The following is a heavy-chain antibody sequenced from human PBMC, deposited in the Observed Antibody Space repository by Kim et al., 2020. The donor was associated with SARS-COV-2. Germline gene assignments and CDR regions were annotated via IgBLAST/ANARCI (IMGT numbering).Heavy chain of an antibody. D-gene: IGHD2-21*02. CDR1: GASITSANYF. CDR2: MYYSGTP. Sequence: SETPSLTCTVSGASITSANYFWGWIRQQPGKGLEWIGYMYYSGTPYYNPSLKSRVTISRDTSTNTFSLRLTSVTAADTAVYYCAREVDAAGDSDAFDIWG. J-gene: IGHJ3*02. V-gene: IGHV4-31*03. CDR3: AREVDAAGDSDAFDI.